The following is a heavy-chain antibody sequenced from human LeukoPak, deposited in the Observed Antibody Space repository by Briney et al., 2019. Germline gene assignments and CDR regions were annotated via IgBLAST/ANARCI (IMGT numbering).Heavy chain of an antibody. Sequence: SETLSLTCTVSGDSISSYYWSWIRQPAGKGLEWIGRIYTSGSTNYNPSLKSRVTMSVDTSKNQFSQKLSSVTAADTAVYYCARDLGYYDSSGYYISHAFDIWGQGTMVTVSS. CDR2: IYTSGST. J-gene: IGHJ3*02. CDR1: GDSISSYY. D-gene: IGHD3-22*01. CDR3: ARDLGYYDSSGYYISHAFDI. V-gene: IGHV4-4*07.